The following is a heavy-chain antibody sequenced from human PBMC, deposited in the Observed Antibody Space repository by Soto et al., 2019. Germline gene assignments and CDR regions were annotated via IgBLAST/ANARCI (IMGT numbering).Heavy chain of an antibody. J-gene: IGHJ5*02. D-gene: IGHD5-12*01. CDR3: ARDLEDGYNLGWFDP. CDR1: GGSLSTYY. CDR2: IYYSGNS. Sequence: PSETLSPTCPVDGGSLSTYYWSWSRQPPGKGLEWIGYIYYSGNSNYNPSLKSRVTISVDTSKNQFSLKLSSVTAADTAMYYCARDLEDGYNLGWFDPWGQGTLVTVSS. V-gene: IGHV4-59*01.